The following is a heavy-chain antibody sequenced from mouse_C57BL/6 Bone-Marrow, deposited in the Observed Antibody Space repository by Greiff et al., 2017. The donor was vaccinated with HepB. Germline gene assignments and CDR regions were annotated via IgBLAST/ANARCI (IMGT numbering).Heavy chain of an antibody. J-gene: IGHJ2*01. CDR1: GYTFTDYY. D-gene: IGHD1-1*01. CDR3: ARDYGRGY. Sequence: QVQLQQSGAELVRPGASVKLSCKASGYTFTDYYINWVKQRPGQGLEWIARIYPGSGNTYYNEKFKGKATLTAEKSSSTAYMQLSSLTSADSAVYFCARDYGRGYWGPGTTLTVSS. V-gene: IGHV1-76*01. CDR2: IYPGSGNT.